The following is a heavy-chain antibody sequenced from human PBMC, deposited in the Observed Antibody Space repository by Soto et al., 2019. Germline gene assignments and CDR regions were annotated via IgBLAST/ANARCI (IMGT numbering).Heavy chain of an antibody. CDR3: ARAPIE. D-gene: IGHD1-26*01. V-gene: IGHV4-30-2*01. Sequence: PSETLSLTCAVSGGSISSGGYSWSWIRQPPGKGLEWIGYMYHSGSTYYNPSLKSRVTISIDRSKNQFSLKLSSVTAADTAVYYCARAPIEWGQGTLVTVSS. CDR1: GGSISSGGYS. J-gene: IGHJ4*02. CDR2: MYHSGST.